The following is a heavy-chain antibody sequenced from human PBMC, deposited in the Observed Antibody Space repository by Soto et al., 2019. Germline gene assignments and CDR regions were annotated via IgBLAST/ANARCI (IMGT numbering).Heavy chain of an antibody. CDR2: INSDGSTT. V-gene: IGHV3-74*01. J-gene: IGHJ6*02. CDR3: ARRDQIAYYYGMDV. Sequence: GGSLRLSCAASGFTFSNAWMNWVRQAPGKGLVWVSRINSDGSTTGYVDSVKGRFTISRDNAKNTLYLQMNSLRAEYTAVYYCARRDQIAYYYGMDVWGQGTTVTVSS. CDR1: GFTFSNAW. D-gene: IGHD2-21*01.